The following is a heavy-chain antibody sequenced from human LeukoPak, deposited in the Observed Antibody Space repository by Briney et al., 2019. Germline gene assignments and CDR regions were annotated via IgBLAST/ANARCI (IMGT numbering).Heavy chain of an antibody. CDR3: ARDRGGATGCLLDY. D-gene: IGHD1-26*01. CDR1: GFTCSSYA. J-gene: IGHJ4*02. Sequence: GRSLRLSCAASGFTCSSYAMHWVRQAPGKGLEWVAVISYDGSNKYYADSVKGRFSISRDNSKNTLYLQMNSLRAEDTAVYYCARDRGGATGCLLDYWGQGTLVTVSS. CDR2: ISYDGSNK. V-gene: IGHV3-30-3*01.